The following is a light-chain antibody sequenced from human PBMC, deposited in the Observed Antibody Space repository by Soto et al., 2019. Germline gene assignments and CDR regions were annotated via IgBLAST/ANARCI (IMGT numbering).Light chain of an antibody. CDR1: SSDVGGYNY. J-gene: IGLJ1*01. Sequence: QSVLTQPASVSGSPGQSITISCTGTSSDVGGYNYVSWYQQHPGKAPKLMIYDVSNRPSGVSNRFSGSKSGNTASLTISGLQAEDEADYYCSSYTSSSTLLYVFGTGPGHRP. CDR2: DVS. V-gene: IGLV2-14*01. CDR3: SSYTSSSTLLYV.